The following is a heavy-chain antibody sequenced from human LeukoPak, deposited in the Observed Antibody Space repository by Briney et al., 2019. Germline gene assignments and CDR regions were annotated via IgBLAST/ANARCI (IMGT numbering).Heavy chain of an antibody. Sequence: ASVKVSCKASGYTFTNYPINWVRQAPGQGLEWMGWISAYNGNTKYAQKLQGKIIMTRDTSTSTAYMELRSLRSDDTAVYYCARDRYRYCSGGSCLSYLYYFDYWGQGTLVIVSS. CDR2: ISAYNGNT. CDR1: GYTFTNYP. D-gene: IGHD2-15*01. CDR3: ARDRYRYCSGGSCLSYLYYFDY. J-gene: IGHJ4*02. V-gene: IGHV1-18*01.